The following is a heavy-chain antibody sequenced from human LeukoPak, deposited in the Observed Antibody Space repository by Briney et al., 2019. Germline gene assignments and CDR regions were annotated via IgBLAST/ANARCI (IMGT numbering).Heavy chain of an antibody. J-gene: IGHJ4*02. CDR3: AREGIFGPSDY. CDR2: ISAYNGNT. CDR1: GGTFSSYA. V-gene: IGHV1-18*01. Sequence: ASVKVSCKASGGTFSSYAISWVRQAPGQGLEWMGWISAYNGNTNYAQKLQGRVTMTTDTSTSTAYMELRSLRSDDTAVYYCAREGIFGPSDYWGQGTLVTVSS. D-gene: IGHD3/OR15-3a*01.